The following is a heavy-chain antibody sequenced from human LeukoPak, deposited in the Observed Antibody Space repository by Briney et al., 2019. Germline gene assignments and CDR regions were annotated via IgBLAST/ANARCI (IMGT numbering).Heavy chain of an antibody. D-gene: IGHD3-22*01. CDR3: ARGSWYYYDSSGRQYYFDY. Sequence: ASVKVSCKASGGTFSSYAISWVRQAPGQGLEWMGGIIPIFGTANYAQKFQGRVTITADKSTSTAYMELSSLRSEDTAVYYCARGSWYYYDSSGRQYYFDYWGQGTLVTVSS. V-gene: IGHV1-69*06. J-gene: IGHJ4*02. CDR2: IIPIFGTA. CDR1: GGTFSSYA.